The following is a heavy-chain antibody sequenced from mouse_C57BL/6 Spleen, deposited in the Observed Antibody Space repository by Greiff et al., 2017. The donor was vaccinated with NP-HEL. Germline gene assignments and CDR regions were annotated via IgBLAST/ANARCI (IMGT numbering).Heavy chain of an antibody. CDR2: INPYNGGT. J-gene: IGHJ2*01. CDR3: ARSGTTVVAVDY. D-gene: IGHD1-1*01. Sequence: VQLQQSGPVLVKPGASVKMSCKASGYTFTDYYMNWVKQSHGKSLEWIGVINPYNGGTSYNQKFKGKATLTVDKSSSTAYMELNSLTSEDSAVYYCARSGTTVVAVDYWGQGTTLTVSS. V-gene: IGHV1-19*01. CDR1: GYTFTDYY.